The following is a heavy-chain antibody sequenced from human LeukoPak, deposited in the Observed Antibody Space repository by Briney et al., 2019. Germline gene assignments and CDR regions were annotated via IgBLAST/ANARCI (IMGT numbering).Heavy chain of an antibody. J-gene: IGHJ4*02. CDR3: AKDLTTVTTQGDY. D-gene: IGHD4-17*01. Sequence: GGSLRLSCAASGFTFSSYEMNWVRQAPGKGLEWVSYISSSGSTIYYADSVKGRFTISRDNSKNTLYLQMNSLRTEDTAVYYCAKDLTTVTTQGDYWGQGTLVTVSS. CDR2: ISSSGSTI. CDR1: GFTFSSYE. V-gene: IGHV3-48*03.